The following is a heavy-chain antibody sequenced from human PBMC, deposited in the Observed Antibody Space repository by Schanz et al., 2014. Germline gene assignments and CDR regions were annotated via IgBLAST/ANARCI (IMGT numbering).Heavy chain of an antibody. CDR2: IKQDESEK. CDR1: GFTFSNYW. J-gene: IGHJ5*02. D-gene: IGHD3-10*01. Sequence: EVQLVESGGGVVQPGRSLRLSCVASGFTFSNYWMTWVRQAPGKGLEWVANIKQDESEKYYVDSVKGRFTISRDNAKNSLFLHMNSLRAEDTAVYYCVRDILHRVYDSGSPWGQGTLVTVSS. CDR3: VRDILHRVYDSGSP. V-gene: IGHV3-7*04.